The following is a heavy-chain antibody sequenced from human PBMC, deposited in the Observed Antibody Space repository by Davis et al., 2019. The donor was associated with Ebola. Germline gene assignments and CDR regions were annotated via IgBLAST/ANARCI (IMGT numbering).Heavy chain of an antibody. V-gene: IGHV3-30*18. D-gene: IGHD6-13*01. J-gene: IGHJ4*02. CDR3: AKDLRGSSWYLDY. CDR1: GFTFSSYG. CDR2: ISYDGSHK. Sequence: GESLKISCAASGFTFSSYGIHWVRQSPGKGLEWVAVISYDGSHKYYADSVKGRLTISRDNSKQTVYLQMSSLRADDTAVYYCAKDLRGSSWYLDYWGQGTLVTVFS.